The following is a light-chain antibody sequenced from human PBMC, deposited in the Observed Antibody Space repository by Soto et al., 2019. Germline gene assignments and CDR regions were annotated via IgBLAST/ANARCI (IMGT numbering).Light chain of an antibody. V-gene: IGKV3-15*01. Sequence: EIVMTQSPATLSVSPGERATLSCRASQSVSSTLAWYQQKPGHAPRLLIYGASTRATGIPARFSGSGYGTEFALTISSLKSEDFAVYYCQQYNTWPLYTFGQGTKLAIK. CDR2: GAS. CDR3: QQYNTWPLYT. CDR1: QSVSST. J-gene: IGKJ2*01.